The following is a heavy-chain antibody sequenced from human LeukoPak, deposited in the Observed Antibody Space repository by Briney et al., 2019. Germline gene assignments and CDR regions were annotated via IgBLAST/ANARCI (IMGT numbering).Heavy chain of an antibody. CDR2: IYYSGST. J-gene: IGHJ4*02. V-gene: IGHV4-59*08. Sequence: SETLSLTCTVSGGSISSYYWSWIRQPPGKGLEWIGYIYYSGSTTYNPPLKSRVTISVDTSKNQFSLKLSSVTAADTAVYYCARHYTADYFDYWGQGTLVTVSS. D-gene: IGHD3-16*01. CDR3: ARHYTADYFDY. CDR1: GGSISSYY.